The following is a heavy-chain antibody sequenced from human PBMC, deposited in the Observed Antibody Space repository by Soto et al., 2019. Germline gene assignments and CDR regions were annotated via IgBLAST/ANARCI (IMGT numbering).Heavy chain of an antibody. J-gene: IGHJ6*02. V-gene: IGHV1-18*01. CDR1: GYTFTSYG. D-gene: IGHD3-22*01. Sequence: ASVKVSCKASGYTFTSYGISWVRQAPGQGLEWMGWISAYNGNTNYAQKLQGRVTMTTDTSTSTAYMELRSLRSDDTAVYYCARDPGGYRPGYYGMDVWGQGTTVTVSS. CDR2: ISAYNGNT. CDR3: ARDPGGYRPGYYGMDV.